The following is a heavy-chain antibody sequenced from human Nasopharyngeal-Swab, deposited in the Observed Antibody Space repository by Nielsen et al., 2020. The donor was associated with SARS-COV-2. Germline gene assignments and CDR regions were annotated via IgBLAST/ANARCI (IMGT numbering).Heavy chain of an antibody. V-gene: IGHV1-69*13. CDR3: ARGVVVVPAAITYYYYYYMDV. D-gene: IGHD2-2*01. CDR2: IILIFGTA. J-gene: IGHJ6*03. Sequence: SVKVSCKASGGTFSSYAISWVRQAPGQGLEWMGGIILIFGTANYAQKFQGRVTITADESTSTAYMELSSLRSEDTAVYYCARGVVVVPAAITYYYYYYMDVWGKGTTVTVSS. CDR1: GGTFSSYA.